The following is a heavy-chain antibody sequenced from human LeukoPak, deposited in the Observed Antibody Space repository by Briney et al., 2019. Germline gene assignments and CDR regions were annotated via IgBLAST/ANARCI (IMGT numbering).Heavy chain of an antibody. D-gene: IGHD6-6*01. CDR3: AGNSSSSIPSDY. Sequence: SGTLSLTCAVSGYSISSSYYWNWIRQPPGKGLEWIGQINHFGNTNYNPSLKSRVTISVDTSKNQLYLRLNSVTAADTAVYYCAGNSSSSIPSDYWGQGTLVTVSS. CDR1: GYSISSSYY. V-gene: IGHV4-38-2*01. CDR2: INHFGNT. J-gene: IGHJ4*02.